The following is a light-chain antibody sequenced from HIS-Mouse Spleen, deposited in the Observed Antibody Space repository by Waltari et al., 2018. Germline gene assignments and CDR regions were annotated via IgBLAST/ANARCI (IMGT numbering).Light chain of an antibody. V-gene: IGKV2-28*01. CDR1: QSLLHSNGYNY. Sequence: DIVMTQSPLSLPVTPGEPASISCRPSQSLLHSNGYNYLDWYLQKPGQSPHLLIYLGSNRASGVPDRFSGSGSGTDFTLKISRVEAEDVGVYYCMQALQTPWTFGQGTKLEIK. J-gene: IGKJ2*01. CDR3: MQALQTPWT. CDR2: LGS.